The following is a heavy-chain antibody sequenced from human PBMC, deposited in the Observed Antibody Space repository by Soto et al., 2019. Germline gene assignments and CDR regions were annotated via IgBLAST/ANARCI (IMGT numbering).Heavy chain of an antibody. CDR2: IKEDGSQK. CDR1: GFSFTDFW. CDR3: ARKHSGLDY. V-gene: IGHV3-7*01. Sequence: EVQLVESGGGLVQSGGSLRLSCAVSGFSFTDFWMSWVRQAPGEGLEWVATIKEDGSQKSYVDSVKGRFTISRDNPKNFWYLQMDSLRVEDTAVYYCARKHSGLDYWGQGTLVTVSS. J-gene: IGHJ4*02. D-gene: IGHD5-12*01.